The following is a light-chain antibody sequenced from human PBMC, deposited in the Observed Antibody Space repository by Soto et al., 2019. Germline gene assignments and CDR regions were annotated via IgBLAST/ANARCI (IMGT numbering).Light chain of an antibody. CDR2: GAS. Sequence: EIVLTQFPGTLSLSPGERATLSCRASQSVSSSYLAWYQQKPGQAPRLLIYGASSRATGIPDRFSGSGSGTDFTLIISRLEPEEFAVYYCQQYGSSPRTFGQGTKVEIK. CDR1: QSVSSSY. J-gene: IGKJ1*01. CDR3: QQYGSSPRT. V-gene: IGKV3-20*01.